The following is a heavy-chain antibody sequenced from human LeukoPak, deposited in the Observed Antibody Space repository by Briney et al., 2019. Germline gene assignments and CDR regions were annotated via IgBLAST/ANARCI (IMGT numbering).Heavy chain of an antibody. Sequence: GGSLRLSCAASGFTFSSYWMSWVRQAPGKGLEWVANIKQDGSEKYYVDSVKGRFTISRDNAKNSLYLQMNSLRAEDTALYYCAKDLTIAAAGNPDYWGQGTLVTVSS. CDR2: IKQDGSEK. J-gene: IGHJ4*02. CDR3: AKDLTIAAAGNPDY. CDR1: GFTFSSYW. D-gene: IGHD6-13*01. V-gene: IGHV3-7*03.